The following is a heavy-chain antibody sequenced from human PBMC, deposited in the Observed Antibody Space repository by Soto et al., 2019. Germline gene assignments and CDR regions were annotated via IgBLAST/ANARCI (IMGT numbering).Heavy chain of an antibody. V-gene: IGHV3-33*01. Sequence: QVQLVESGGGVVHPGRSLRLSCAESGFIFNSYGMHWVRQVPGKGLEWVADIYYDGSNKYYADSVEGRFTISRDNSKNTLYLQMNTLRVEDTAVYYCARGPGRPSLRYNGMDVWGQGTTVPVSS. J-gene: IGHJ6*02. CDR1: GFIFNSYG. CDR2: IYYDGSNK. CDR3: ARGPGRPSLRYNGMDV.